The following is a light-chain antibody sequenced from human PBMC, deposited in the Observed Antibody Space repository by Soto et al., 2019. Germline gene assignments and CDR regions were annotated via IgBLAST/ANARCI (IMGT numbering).Light chain of an antibody. Sequence: NFVLTQPHSVSESPGRTVSISCTRSSGNIATSFVQWYQQRPGGAPTALIHEDDQRPSGVPDRFSGSIDTSSNSASLTISGLKTEDEADYFCQSYDINSHVVVFGGGTKVTVL. CDR2: EDD. CDR1: SGNIATSF. J-gene: IGLJ3*02. CDR3: QSYDINSHVVV. V-gene: IGLV6-57*03.